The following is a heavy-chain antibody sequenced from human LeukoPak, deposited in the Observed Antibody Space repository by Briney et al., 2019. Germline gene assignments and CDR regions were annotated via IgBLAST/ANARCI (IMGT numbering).Heavy chain of an antibody. CDR1: GFTFSTYG. CDR3: AKSKYQLPESWFDP. J-gene: IGHJ5*02. D-gene: IGHD2-2*01. V-gene: IGHV3-23*01. Sequence: GGSLRLSCAASGFTFSTYGMHWVRQAPGKGLEWVSAISGSGGSTYHANSVKGRFAISRDNSKNTLHLQMNSLRAEDTAVYYCAKSKYQLPESWFDPWGQGTLVTVSS. CDR2: ISGSGGST.